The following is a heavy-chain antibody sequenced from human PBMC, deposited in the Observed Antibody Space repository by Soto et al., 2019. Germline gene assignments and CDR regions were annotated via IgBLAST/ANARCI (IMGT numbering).Heavy chain of an antibody. D-gene: IGHD3-10*01. CDR1: GDSIGAYN. J-gene: IGHJ6*02. CDR2: NYSNEGT. CDR3: LRQGIGARRGLVDV. Sequence: QVQLQASGPGLVKPSDTLSLTCTVSGDSIGAYNWGWIRQPPGKRLAWLGYNYSNEGTSYNPALKTRVSISAATSTKQFSLRLSSVTAADAAVDYCLRQGIGARRGLVDVWGQGTMVTVSS. V-gene: IGHV4-59*08.